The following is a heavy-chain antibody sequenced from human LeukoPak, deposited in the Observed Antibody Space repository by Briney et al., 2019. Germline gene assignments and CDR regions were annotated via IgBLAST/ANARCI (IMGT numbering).Heavy chain of an antibody. Sequence: GGSLRLSCAASGFTFDDYAMHWVRQAPGKGLEWVSLISWDGGSTYYADSVKGRFTISRDNSKNSLYLQMNSLRAEDTALYYCAKDLGKNIAAAGGDGFDYWGQGTLVTVSS. V-gene: IGHV3-43D*03. CDR1: GFTFDDYA. J-gene: IGHJ4*02. CDR3: AKDLGKNIAAAGGDGFDY. D-gene: IGHD6-13*01. CDR2: ISWDGGST.